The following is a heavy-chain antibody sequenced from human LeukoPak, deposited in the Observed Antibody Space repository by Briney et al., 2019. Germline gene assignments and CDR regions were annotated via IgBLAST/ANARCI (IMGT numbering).Heavy chain of an antibody. CDR1: GYTLTELS. J-gene: IGHJ6*03. CDR2: FDPEDGET. D-gene: IGHD2-2*01. V-gene: IGHV1-24*01. Sequence: ASVKVSCKVSGYTLTELSMHWVRQAPGKGLEWMGGFDPEDGETIYAQKFQGSVTLTEDTSTDTAYMELSSLSSADTAMYYCALNAYCSSNSCWGNYYYYYMDFWGKGTTVTVSS. CDR3: ALNAYCSSNSCWGNYYYYYMDF.